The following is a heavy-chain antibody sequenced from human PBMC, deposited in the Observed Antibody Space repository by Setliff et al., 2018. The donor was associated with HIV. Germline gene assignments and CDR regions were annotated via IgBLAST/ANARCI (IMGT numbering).Heavy chain of an antibody. Sequence: SETLSLTCTVSDASITADTFYWNWLRQPPGKGPEWIGYIHNSGTTHYNPAFESRLIISLDMSNNRFSLNLASVTAADTAVYYCASLKGHYFDTSGYYNNCFDPWGQGTLVTVSS. CDR3: ASLKGHYFDTSGYYNNCFDP. CDR2: IHNSGTT. J-gene: IGHJ5*02. CDR1: DASITADTFY. D-gene: IGHD3-22*01. V-gene: IGHV4-30-4*08.